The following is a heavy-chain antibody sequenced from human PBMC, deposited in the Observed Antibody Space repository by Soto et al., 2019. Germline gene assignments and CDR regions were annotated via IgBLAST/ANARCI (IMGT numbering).Heavy chain of an antibody. Sequence: QVQLVGSGGGVVQPGRSLRLSCAASGFTFSSYGMHWVRQAPGKGLEWVAVIWYDGSNKYYADSVKGRFTISRDNSKNTLYLQMNSLRAEDTAVYYCARGGHVAVADSDAFDIWGQGTMVTVSS. D-gene: IGHD6-19*01. CDR1: GFTFSSYG. CDR3: ARGGHVAVADSDAFDI. V-gene: IGHV3-33*01. CDR2: IWYDGSNK. J-gene: IGHJ3*02.